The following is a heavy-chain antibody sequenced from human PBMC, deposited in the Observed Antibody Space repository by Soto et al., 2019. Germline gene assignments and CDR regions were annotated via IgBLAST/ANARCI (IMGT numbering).Heavy chain of an antibody. V-gene: IGHV4-59*01. CDR3: ARLARGSGSYYTFDS. CDR2: IYYSGRT. Sequence: SSETLSLTCTVSGGSISSYSWSWIRQPPGKGLEWIGYIYYSGRTNYNPSLKSRVTISVDTSRNQFSLKLSSVTAADTAVYYCARLARGSGSYYTFDSWGRGTLVTVSS. J-gene: IGHJ4*02. CDR1: GGSISSYS. D-gene: IGHD3-10*01.